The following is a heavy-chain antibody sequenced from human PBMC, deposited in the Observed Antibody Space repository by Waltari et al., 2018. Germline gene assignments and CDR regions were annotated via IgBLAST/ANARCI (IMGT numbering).Heavy chain of an antibody. Sequence: QVQLVQSGAEVKKPGASVKVSCKASGYTFTSYGISWVRQAPGQGLEWMGWISAYNGNTNYAQKFQGRVTITADESTSTAYMELSSLRSEDTAVYYCASTVSGTLLYYGPPDYWGQGTLVTVSS. J-gene: IGHJ4*02. CDR1: GYTFTSYG. CDR3: ASTVSGTLLYYGPPDY. V-gene: IGHV1-18*01. D-gene: IGHD3-10*01. CDR2: ISAYNGNT.